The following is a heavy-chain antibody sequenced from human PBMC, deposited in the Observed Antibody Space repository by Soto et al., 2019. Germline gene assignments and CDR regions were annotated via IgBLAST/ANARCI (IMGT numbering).Heavy chain of an antibody. CDR2: IDSSGRTI. D-gene: IGHD2-21*01. J-gene: IGHJ4*02. Sequence: VGSLRLSCVASSFTFTDYYMSWIRQAPGMGLEWISYIDSSGRTIYYADSVKGRFTISRDNARNSLSLQMNSLRAEDTAVYYCASMPYCGDECYYNYWGQGILVTVSS. CDR3: ASMPYCGDECYYNY. V-gene: IGHV3-11*01. CDR1: SFTFTDYY.